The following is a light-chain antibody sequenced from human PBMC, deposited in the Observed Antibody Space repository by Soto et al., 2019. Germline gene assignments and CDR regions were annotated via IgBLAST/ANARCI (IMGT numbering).Light chain of an antibody. J-gene: IGKJ2*01. CDR3: HQYYSYHQS. V-gene: IGKV1-8*01. CDR2: AAS. CDR1: QGISSY. Sequence: AIRMTQSPSSFSASTGDRVTITCRASQGISSYLAWYQQKPGKAPKLLIYAASTLQSEVPSTFSGSGSVTAFTPTISCLQSEDCATYYYHQYYSYHQSFSQRTELEIK.